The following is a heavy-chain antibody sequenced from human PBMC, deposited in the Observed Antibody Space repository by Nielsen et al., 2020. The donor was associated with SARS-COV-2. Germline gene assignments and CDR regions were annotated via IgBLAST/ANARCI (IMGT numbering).Heavy chain of an antibody. V-gene: IGHV3-11*06. CDR3: ARGRRKSYGSGSYYNVGYFDY. J-gene: IGHJ4*02. CDR2: ISSSSSYT. D-gene: IGHD3-10*01. Sequence: RQAPGKGLEWVSYISSSSSYTNYADSVKGRFTISRDNAKNSLYLQMNSLRAEDTAVYYCARGRRKSYGSGSYYNVGYFDYWGQGTLVTVSS.